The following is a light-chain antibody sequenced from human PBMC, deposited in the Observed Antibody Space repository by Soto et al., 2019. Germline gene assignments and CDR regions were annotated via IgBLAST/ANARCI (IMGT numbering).Light chain of an antibody. Sequence: AIRLTQSLFSLSASTGDRVTLTCRASQGISSYLAWYQQKPGKAPKLLIYAASTLQSGVPSRFSGSGSGTDFTLTISCLQSEDFATYYCQQLTLFCGGTKVDI. V-gene: IGKV1-8*01. CDR1: QGISSY. J-gene: IGKJ4*01. CDR3: QQLTL. CDR2: AAS.